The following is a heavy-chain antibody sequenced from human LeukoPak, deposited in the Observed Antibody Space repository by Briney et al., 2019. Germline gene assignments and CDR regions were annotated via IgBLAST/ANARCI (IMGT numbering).Heavy chain of an antibody. V-gene: IGHV4-59*08. CDR2: IHYSGST. CDR3: ARLADCTNRVCLYQFDY. CDR1: GGSISSYY. J-gene: IGHJ4*02. D-gene: IGHD2-8*01. Sequence: SETLSLTCTLSGGSISSYYWSWIRQPPGKGVEWIGHIHYSGSTNYNPSLKSRVPISVDTSKNQYSLKLSSVTAADTAVYYYARLADCTNRVCLYQFDYWGQGILVTVSS.